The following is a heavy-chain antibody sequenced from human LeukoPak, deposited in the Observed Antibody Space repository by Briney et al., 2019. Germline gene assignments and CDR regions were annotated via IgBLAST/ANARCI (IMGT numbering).Heavy chain of an antibody. CDR1: GFTFSSYE. J-gene: IGHJ4*02. D-gene: IGHD6-6*01. V-gene: IGHV3-48*03. Sequence: GGSQRLSCAASGFTFSSYEMNWVRQAPGKGLEWVSYISSSGGTIYYADSVKGRFTISRDNPKNPLYLQMNSLRAEDTAVYYCARMRPELDYWGQGTLLTVSS. CDR3: ARMRPELDY. CDR2: ISSSGGTI.